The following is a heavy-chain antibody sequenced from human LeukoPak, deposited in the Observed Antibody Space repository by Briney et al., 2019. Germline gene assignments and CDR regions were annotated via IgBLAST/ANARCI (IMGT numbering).Heavy chain of an antibody. V-gene: IGHV3-7*03. CDR3: ARDGRIRITMVRGVREYAFDI. D-gene: IGHD3-10*01. CDR1: GFTFSSYW. CDR2: IKQDGSEK. Sequence: GGSLRLSCAASGFTFSSYWMSWVHQAPGKGLEWVANIKQDGSEKYYVDSVKGRFTISRDNAKNSLYLQMNSLRAEDTAVYYCARDGRIRITMVRGVREYAFDIWGQGTMVTVSS. J-gene: IGHJ3*02.